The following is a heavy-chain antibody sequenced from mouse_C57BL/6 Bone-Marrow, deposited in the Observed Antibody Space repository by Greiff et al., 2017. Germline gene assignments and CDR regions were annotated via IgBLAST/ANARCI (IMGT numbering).Heavy chain of an antibody. J-gene: IGHJ3*01. CDR3: TRDFYYDSSWFAY. CDR1: GFTFSSYA. CDR2: ISSGGGYI. V-gene: IGHV5-9-1*02. D-gene: IGHD2-4*01. Sequence: EVMLVESGEGLVKPGGSLKLSCAASGFTFSSYAMSWVRQTPEKRLEWVAYISSGGGYIYYADTLQGRFTIYRDNARNTLYLQMSSRKSEDTAMYYCTRDFYYDSSWFAYWGQGTLVTVSA.